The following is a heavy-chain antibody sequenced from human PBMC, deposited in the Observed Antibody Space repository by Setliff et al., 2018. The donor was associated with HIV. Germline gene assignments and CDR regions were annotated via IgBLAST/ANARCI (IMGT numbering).Heavy chain of an antibody. D-gene: IGHD3-22*01. CDR1: AGSISSYY. J-gene: IGHJ6*03. Sequence: PSETLSLTCAVSAGSISSYYWSWIRQPPGKGLEWIGYVFYSGSANYNPSLKSRVTISVDTSKNQFSLKLSSVTAADTAFYYCARGFSGDYLFTGYLDVWGKGTTVTVSS. V-gene: IGHV4-59*12. CDR2: VFYSGSA. CDR3: ARGFSGDYLFTGYLDV.